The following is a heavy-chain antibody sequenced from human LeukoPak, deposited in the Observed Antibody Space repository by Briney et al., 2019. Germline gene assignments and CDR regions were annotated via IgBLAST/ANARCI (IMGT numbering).Heavy chain of an antibody. CDR3: ARAPEYSSSGRYFDL. J-gene: IGHJ2*01. CDR1: GGTFSSYA. D-gene: IGHD6-6*01. CDR2: IIPIFGTA. Sequence: SVKVSCKASGGTFSSYAISWVRQAPGQGLEWMGGIIPIFGTANYAQKFQGRVTITADESTSTAYMELSSLRSEDTAVYYCARAPEYSSSGRYFDLWGRGTLVTVSS. V-gene: IGHV1-69*01.